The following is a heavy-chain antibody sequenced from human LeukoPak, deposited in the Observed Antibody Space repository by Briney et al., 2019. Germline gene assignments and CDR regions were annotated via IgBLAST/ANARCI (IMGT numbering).Heavy chain of an antibody. D-gene: IGHD6-19*01. CDR1: GYTFTSYG. Sequence: ASVKVSCKASGYTFTSYGISWVRQAPGQGLEWMGWISAYNGNTNYAQKLQGRVTMTTDTSTSTAYMALRSLRSDDTAVYYCARAGRSLASGWYPMDVWGKGTTVTVSS. J-gene: IGHJ6*03. CDR3: ARAGRSLASGWYPMDV. V-gene: IGHV1-18*01. CDR2: ISAYNGNT.